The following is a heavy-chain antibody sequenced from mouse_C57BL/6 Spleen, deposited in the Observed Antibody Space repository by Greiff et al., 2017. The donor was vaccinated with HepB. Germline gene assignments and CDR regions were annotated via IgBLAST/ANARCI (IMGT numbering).Heavy chain of an antibody. CDR2: INPNNGGT. CDR3: ARSNSYYYGSQYYFDY. V-gene: IGHV1-22*01. D-gene: IGHD1-1*01. J-gene: IGHJ2*01. CDR1: GYTFTDYN. Sequence: EVKLQESGPELVKPGASVKMSCKASGYTFTDYNMHWVKQSHGKSLEWIGYINPNNGGTSYNQKFKGKATLTVNKSSSTAYMELRSLTSEDSAVYYCARSNSYYYGSQYYFDYWGQGTTLTVSS.